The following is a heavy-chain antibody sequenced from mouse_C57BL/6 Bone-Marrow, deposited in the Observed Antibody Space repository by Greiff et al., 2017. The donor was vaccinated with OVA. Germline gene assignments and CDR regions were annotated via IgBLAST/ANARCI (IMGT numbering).Heavy chain of an antibody. CDR2: IYPGDGDT. D-gene: IGHD1-1*01. CDR1: GYAFSSSW. V-gene: IGHV1-82*01. Sequence: QVQLQQSGPELVKPGASVKISCKASGYAFSSSWMNWVKQRPGKGLEWIGRIYPGDGDTNYNGKFKGKATLTADKSSSTAYMQLSSLTSEDSAVYFCARNYGSLDYWGQGTTLTVSS. CDR3: ARNYGSLDY. J-gene: IGHJ2*01.